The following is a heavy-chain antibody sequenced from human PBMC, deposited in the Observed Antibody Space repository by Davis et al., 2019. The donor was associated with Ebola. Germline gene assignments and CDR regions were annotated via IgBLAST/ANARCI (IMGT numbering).Heavy chain of an antibody. CDR1: GFTFSSYA. CDR2: ISGSGGST. Sequence: GESLKISCAASGFTFSSYAMSWVRQAPGKGLEWVSAISGSGGSTYYADSVKGRFTISRDNSKNTLFLQMNSLRAGDTAVYYCAKDLVPLSSNLNYYGMDVWGQGTTVTVSS. D-gene: IGHD6-13*01. V-gene: IGHV3-23*01. J-gene: IGHJ6*02. CDR3: AKDLVPLSSNLNYYGMDV.